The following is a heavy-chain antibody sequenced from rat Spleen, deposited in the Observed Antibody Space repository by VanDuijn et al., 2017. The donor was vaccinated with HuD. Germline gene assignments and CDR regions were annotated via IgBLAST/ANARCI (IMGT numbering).Heavy chain of an antibody. CDR1: GFSLTSYN. CDR3: TRHLREASGVMDA. D-gene: IGHD4-3*01. Sequence: QVQLKESGPGLVQPSQTLSLTCTVAGFSLTSYNVHWVRQPPGKGLEWMGMMWSAGNTDYNSALRSRLSISRDTSKNQVFLKMNSLQTGDTGTYYCTRHLREASGVMDAWGQGASVTVSS. CDR2: MWSAGNT. J-gene: IGHJ4*01. V-gene: IGHV2-41*01.